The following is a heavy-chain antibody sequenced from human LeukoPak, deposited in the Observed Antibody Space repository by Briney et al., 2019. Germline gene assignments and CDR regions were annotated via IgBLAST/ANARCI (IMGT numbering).Heavy chain of an antibody. CDR2: ISYDGSNK. J-gene: IGHJ4*02. Sequence: GGSLRLSCAASGFTFSAYGMHWVRQAPGKGLEWVAVISYDGSNKFYADSVKGRFTISRDNSKNTLYLQMNSLRPEDAAVYYCANGGNQWQWLVYVDNWGQGTLVTVSS. CDR3: ANGGNQWQWLVYVDN. CDR1: GFTFSAYG. V-gene: IGHV3-30*18. D-gene: IGHD6-19*01.